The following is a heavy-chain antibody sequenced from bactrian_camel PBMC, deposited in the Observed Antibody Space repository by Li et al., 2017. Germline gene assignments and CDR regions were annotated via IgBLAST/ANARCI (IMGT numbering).Heavy chain of an antibody. D-gene: IGHD7*01. CDR2: ISIDGMTT. Sequence: HVQLVESGGGSVQAGGSLRLSCAASGYTYNRNCMAWFRQAPGSGLEWVCEISIDGMTTFYKDSLKGRFTVNRDNTKSAAYLQMNSLTPEDTALYYCVTSAGWRFENWDQGTQVTVS. J-gene: IGHJ4*01. V-gene: IGHV3S6*01. CDR3: VTSAGWRFEN. CDR1: GYTYNRNC.